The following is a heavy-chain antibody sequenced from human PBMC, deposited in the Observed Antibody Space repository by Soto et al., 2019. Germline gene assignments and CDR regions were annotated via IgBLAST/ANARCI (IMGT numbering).Heavy chain of an antibody. J-gene: IGHJ6*02. V-gene: IGHV1-46*01. CDR1: GYTFTSYY. Sequence: QVQLVQSGAEVMKPGASVKVSCKASGYTFTSYYMHWLRQAPGQGLEWVGFFNPASTGTTHAQKFQGRVTMTKDTSASSAYLELSRLSSEDTAIYYCARETGYGGSYTFGMDVWGQGTTVTVSS. CDR2: FNPASTGT. CDR3: ARETGYGGSYTFGMDV. D-gene: IGHD1-26*01.